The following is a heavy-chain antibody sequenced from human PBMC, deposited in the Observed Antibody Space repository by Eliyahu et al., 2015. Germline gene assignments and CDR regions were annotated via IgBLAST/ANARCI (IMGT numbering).Heavy chain of an antibody. V-gene: IGHV4-61*02. J-gene: IGHJ6*03. CDR1: GGSISNGSXY. D-gene: IGHD3-10*01. CDR3: ARVSSAVVGSGPSNYDYYYYMDV. Sequence: QVQLQESGPGLVKPSQTLSLTCTVSGGSISNGSXYWXWXXQPAGKGLEWIGRIYAGGSTNYNPSLRGRVTISLETSKNQLSLKLSSVTAADTAVYFCARVSSAVVGSGPSNYDYYYYMDVWGKGTTVTVSS. CDR2: IYAGGST.